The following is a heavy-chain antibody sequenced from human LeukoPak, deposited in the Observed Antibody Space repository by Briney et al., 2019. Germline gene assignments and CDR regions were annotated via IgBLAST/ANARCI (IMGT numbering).Heavy chain of an antibody. CDR3: ARYHYAYDY. J-gene: IGHJ4*02. V-gene: IGHV3-48*02. Sequence: GGSPRLSCAASGFTFSAYSMNWVRQAPGKGLEWVSYISSSSSMIYYADSVRGRFTISRDDAKNSLYLQMSSLRDEDTAVYYCARYHYAYDYWGQGTLVTVSS. D-gene: IGHD2-2*01. CDR2: ISSSSSMI. CDR1: GFTFSAYS.